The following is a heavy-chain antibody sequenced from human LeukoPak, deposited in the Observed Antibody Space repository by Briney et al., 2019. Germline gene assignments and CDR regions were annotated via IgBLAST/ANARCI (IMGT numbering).Heavy chain of an antibody. CDR1: GGSISSYY. Sequence: SETLSLTCTVSGGSISSYYWSWIRQPPGKGLEWIGYIYYSGSTNYNPSLKSRVTISVDTSKNQFSLKLSSVTAADTAVYYCARYVPLLFDYWGQGTLVTVSS. CDR3: ARYVPLLFDY. D-gene: IGHD3-10*01. V-gene: IGHV4-59*08. CDR2: IYYSGST. J-gene: IGHJ4*02.